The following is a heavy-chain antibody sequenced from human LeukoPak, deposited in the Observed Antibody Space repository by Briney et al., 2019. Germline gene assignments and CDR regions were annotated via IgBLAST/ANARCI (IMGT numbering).Heavy chain of an antibody. D-gene: IGHD6-19*01. CDR2: IKQDGSEK. CDR3: ARDPVHSSGWFAVSYYYMDV. V-gene: IGHV3-7*01. CDR1: GFTFSRHW. Sequence: GGSLRLSCAASGFTFSRHWMSWVRQAPGKGLEWVANIKQDGSEKFYVDSVKGRLTISRDNAKNSLYLQMNSLRAEDTAVYYCARDPVHSSGWFAVSYYYMDVWGKGTTVTVSS. J-gene: IGHJ6*03.